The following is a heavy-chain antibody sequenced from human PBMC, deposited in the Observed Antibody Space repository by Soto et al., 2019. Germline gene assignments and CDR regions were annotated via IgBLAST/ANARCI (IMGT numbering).Heavy chain of an antibody. CDR1: GFTFSSYE. D-gene: IGHD3-22*01. CDR3: ARAPITMIVVAKPYFDY. CDR2: ISSSGSTI. V-gene: IGHV3-48*03. Sequence: QSGGSLRLSCAASGFTFSSYEMNWVRQAPGKGLEWVSYISSSGSTIYYADSVKGRFTISRDNAKNSLYLQMNSLRAEDTAVYYCARAPITMIVVAKPYFDYWGQGTLVTVSS. J-gene: IGHJ4*02.